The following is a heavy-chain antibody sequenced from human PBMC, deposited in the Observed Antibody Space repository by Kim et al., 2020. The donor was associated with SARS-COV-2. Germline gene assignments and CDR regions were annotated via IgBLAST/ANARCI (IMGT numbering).Heavy chain of an antibody. J-gene: IGHJ6*02. CDR3: ARDSRLAAGYNYYYGMDV. D-gene: IGHD6-13*01. Sequence: KGRCNISRDNAKNTLYLQMNSLRAEDTAVYYCARDSRLAAGYNYYYGMDVWGQGTTVTVSS. V-gene: IGHV3-74*01.